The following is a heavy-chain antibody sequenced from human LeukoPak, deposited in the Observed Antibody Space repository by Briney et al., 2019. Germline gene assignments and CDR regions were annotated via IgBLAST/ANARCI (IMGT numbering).Heavy chain of an antibody. Sequence: SETLSLTRTVSGGSISSGDYYWSWIRQPPGKGLEWIGYIYYSGSTYYNPSLKSRVTISVDTSKNQFSLKLSSVTAADTAVYYCARLDFWSGYYQDYWGQGTLVTVSS. J-gene: IGHJ4*02. V-gene: IGHV4-30-4*01. CDR2: IYYSGST. CDR1: GGSISSGDYY. D-gene: IGHD3-3*01. CDR3: ARLDFWSGYYQDY.